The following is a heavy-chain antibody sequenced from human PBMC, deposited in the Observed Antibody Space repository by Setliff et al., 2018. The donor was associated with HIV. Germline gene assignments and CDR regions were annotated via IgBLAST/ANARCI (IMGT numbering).Heavy chain of an antibody. Sequence: GGSLRLSCAASGFIFSDYYMSWVRQAPGKGLEFVAHISPDGKTIHFADAVKGRFTISRDNAKNSLYLQMNSLRAEDTAVYYCARDGPGLSKADYYGMDVWGQGTKVT. V-gene: IGHV3-11*04. CDR3: ARDGPGLSKADYYGMDV. J-gene: IGHJ6*02. CDR2: ISPDGKTI. CDR1: GFIFSDYY.